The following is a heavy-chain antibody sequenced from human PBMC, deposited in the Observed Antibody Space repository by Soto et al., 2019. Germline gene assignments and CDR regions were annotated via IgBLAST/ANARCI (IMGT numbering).Heavy chain of an antibody. CDR1: GFTFSSYW. V-gene: IGHV3-74*01. CDR3: VRTSLVVAAATREDY. CDR2: INSDGSST. Sequence: EVQLVESGGGLVQPGGSLRLPCAASGFTFSSYWMHWVRQAPGKGLVWVSRINSDGSSTSYADSVKGRFTISRDNAKNTLYLQMNSLRAEDTAVYYCVRTSLVVAAATREDYWGQGTLVTVS. D-gene: IGHD2-15*01. J-gene: IGHJ4*02.